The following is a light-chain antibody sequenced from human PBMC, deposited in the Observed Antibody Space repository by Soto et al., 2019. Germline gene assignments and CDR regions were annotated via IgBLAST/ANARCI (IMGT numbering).Light chain of an antibody. CDR3: SSYTTRITHV. CDR1: SSDIGGYNY. CDR2: DVN. J-gene: IGLJ1*01. V-gene: IGLV2-14*01. Sequence: QSVLTQPASVSGSPGQSITISCTGTSSDIGGYNYVSWYQQHPGKAPKLMIYDVNDRPSGVSNRFSGSKSGNTASLTISGLQAEDEADYYCSSYTTRITHVFGTGTKVPVL.